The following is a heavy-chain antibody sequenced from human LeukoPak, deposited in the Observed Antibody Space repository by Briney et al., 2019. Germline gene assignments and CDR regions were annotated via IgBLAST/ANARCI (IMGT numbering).Heavy chain of an antibody. Sequence: GGSLRLSCAASGFTFSSYWMHWVRQAPGKGLVWVSRINSDGSSTIYADSVKGRFTISRENAKNTLYLQMNSLRAEDTAVYYCARVRYCGGDYHYFDYWGQGTLVTVSS. CDR1: GFTFSSYW. D-gene: IGHD2-21*01. V-gene: IGHV3-74*01. CDR2: INSDGSST. CDR3: ARVRYCGGDYHYFDY. J-gene: IGHJ4*02.